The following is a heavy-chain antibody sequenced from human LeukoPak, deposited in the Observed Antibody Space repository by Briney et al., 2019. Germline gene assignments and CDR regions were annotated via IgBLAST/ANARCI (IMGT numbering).Heavy chain of an antibody. CDR2: IWSDGTNQ. D-gene: IGHD4-11*01. CDR1: GLTFSHYG. J-gene: IGHJ4*02. V-gene: IGHV3-33*06. Sequence: PGRSLRLSCAASGLTFSHYGFHWVRQAPGKGPEWVAVIWSDGTNQFYADSVKGRFTISRDYSQKTVYLEMHSLRTEDTAMYYCAKDAQRGFDYSNSLEYWGPGTLVTVSS. CDR3: AKDAQRGFDYSNSLEY.